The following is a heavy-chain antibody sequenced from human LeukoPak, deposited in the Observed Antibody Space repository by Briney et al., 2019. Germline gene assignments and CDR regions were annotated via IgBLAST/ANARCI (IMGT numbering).Heavy chain of an antibody. CDR3: ARLTRLSTSPDRYYLDY. D-gene: IGHD6-6*01. CDR1: GDSISSYY. Sequence: SETLSLTCTVSGDSISSYYWSWIRQPPGKGLEWIGYIYTSGGTNYVPSLKGRVTISIDTSKNQFSLKLSSVTAADSAVYYCARLTRLSTSPDRYYLDYWGQGTLVTVSS. J-gene: IGHJ4*02. V-gene: IGHV4-4*09. CDR2: IYTSGGT.